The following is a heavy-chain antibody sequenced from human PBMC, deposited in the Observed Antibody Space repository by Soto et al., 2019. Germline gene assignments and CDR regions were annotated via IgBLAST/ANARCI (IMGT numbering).Heavy chain of an antibody. CDR2: IFSNDEK. CDR1: GFSLSNARMG. D-gene: IGHD3-3*01. J-gene: IGHJ6*03. V-gene: IGHV2-26*01. CDR3: ARFFSFWSGYGYLYMDV. Sequence: QVTLKESGPVLVKPTETLTLTCTVSGFSLSNARMGVSWIRQPPGKALEWLAHIFSNDEKSASTSMKSRLTISKDTSKSQVVLTMTNMAPVDTATYDCARFFSFWSGYGYLYMDVWGKGTTVTVSS.